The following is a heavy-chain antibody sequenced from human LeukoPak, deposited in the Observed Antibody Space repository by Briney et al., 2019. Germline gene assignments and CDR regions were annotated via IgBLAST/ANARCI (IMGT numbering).Heavy chain of an antibody. D-gene: IGHD1-14*01. CDR3: AKSLPNPSY. CDR2: ISKSGDST. J-gene: IGHJ4*02. CDR1: GFSFSSYA. Sequence: GGSLRLSCAASGFSFSSYAMSWVRQAPGKGLEGVSAISKSGDSTFYADSVKGRFTISRDNSKNTLYLQINSLRADDTAVYYCAKSLPNPSYWGQGTLVTVSS. V-gene: IGHV3-23*01.